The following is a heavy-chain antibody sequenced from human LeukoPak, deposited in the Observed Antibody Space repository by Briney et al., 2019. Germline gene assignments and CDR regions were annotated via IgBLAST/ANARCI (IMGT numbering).Heavy chain of an antibody. CDR2: IIPIFRTA. CDR3: ARALRYYSDSSGYAFDY. D-gene: IGHD3-22*01. CDR1: VGTFRSFA. V-gene: IGHV1-69*13. Sequence: SVKVSFKSSVGTFRSFAISWVRQAPGQGLEWMGGIIPIFRTANYAQKFQGRVTITADESTSTAYMELSSLRSEDTAVYYCARALRYYSDSSGYAFDYWGQGTLVTVSS. J-gene: IGHJ4*02.